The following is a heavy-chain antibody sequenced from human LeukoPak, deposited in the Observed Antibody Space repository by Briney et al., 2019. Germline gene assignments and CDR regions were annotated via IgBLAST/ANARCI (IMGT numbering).Heavy chain of an antibody. CDR2: MNPNSGNT. V-gene: IGHV1-8*01. Sequence: ASVKVSCKASGYTFTSYDINWVRQATGQGLEWMGWMNPNSGNTGYAQKFQGRVTMTRNTSISTAYMALSSLRSDDTAVYYCAREGGEYCSGINCYGRDYYYYMDVWGKGTTVTISS. CDR1: GYTFTSYD. D-gene: IGHD2-2*01. J-gene: IGHJ6*03. CDR3: AREGGEYCSGINCYGRDYYYYMDV.